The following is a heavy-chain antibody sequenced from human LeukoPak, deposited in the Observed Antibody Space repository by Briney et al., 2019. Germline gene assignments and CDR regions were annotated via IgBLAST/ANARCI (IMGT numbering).Heavy chain of an antibody. D-gene: IGHD2-2*01. J-gene: IGHJ3*02. CDR2: IWYDGSNK. V-gene: IGHV3-33*06. Sequence: GGSLRLSCAASGLTFSSYGMHWVRQAPGKGLEWVAVIWYDGSNKYYADSVKGRFTISRDNSKNTLYLQMNSLRAEDTAVYYCAKEYCRSTSCYAFDIWGQGTMVTVSS. CDR1: GLTFSSYG. CDR3: AKEYCRSTSCYAFDI.